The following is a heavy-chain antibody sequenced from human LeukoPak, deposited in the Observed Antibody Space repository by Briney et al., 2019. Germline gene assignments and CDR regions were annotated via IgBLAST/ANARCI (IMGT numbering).Heavy chain of an antibody. CDR2: ISSSDSTI. CDR1: GFTFSSYE. D-gene: IGHD3-16*01. J-gene: IGHJ4*02. Sequence: GGSLRLSCAASGFTFSSYEMNWVRQAPGKGLEWVSYISSSDSTIYYADSVKGRFTISRDNAKNSLYLQMNSLRAGDTAVYYCARGRPLGANFWVYWGQGTLVTVSS. V-gene: IGHV3-48*03. CDR3: ARGRPLGANFWVY.